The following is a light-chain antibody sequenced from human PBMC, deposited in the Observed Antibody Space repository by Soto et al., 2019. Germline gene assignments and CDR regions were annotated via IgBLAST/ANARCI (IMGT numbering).Light chain of an antibody. CDR2: AAS. V-gene: IGKV1-39*01. J-gene: IGKJ2*01. CDR1: QSISTN. Sequence: DIQMTQSPSSLSASVGDRVTSTCRASQSISTNLNWYKQEPGKAPKLLIYAASTLQSGVPSRFSGSGSGTDFTLTISSLQPEDFATYYCQQSHSLPNTFGQGTKLEIK. CDR3: QQSHSLPNT.